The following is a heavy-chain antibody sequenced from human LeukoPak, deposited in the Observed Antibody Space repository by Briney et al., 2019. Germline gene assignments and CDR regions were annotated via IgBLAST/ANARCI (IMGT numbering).Heavy chain of an antibody. D-gene: IGHD6-19*01. CDR2: INTDGSST. Sequence: GGSLRLSCAASGFTFTSYWMHWVRQAPGKGLVWVSRINTDGSSTSYADSVKGRFTISRDNAKNTLYLLMSSLRAEDTAVYYCARALAVAGTGGFDPWGQGTLVTVSS. CDR3: ARALAVAGTGGFDP. J-gene: IGHJ5*02. V-gene: IGHV3-74*01. CDR1: GFTFTSYW.